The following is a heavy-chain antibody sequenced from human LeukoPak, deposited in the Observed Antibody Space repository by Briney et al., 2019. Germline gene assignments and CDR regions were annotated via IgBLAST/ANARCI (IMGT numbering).Heavy chain of an antibody. V-gene: IGHV4-59*12. Sequence: SETLSLTCTVSGGSISSYYWSWIRQPPGKGLEWIGYIYYSGSTNYNPSLKSRVTISVDTSKNQFSLKLSSVTAADTAVYYCARGCGSYNFNWFDPWGQGTLVTVSS. CDR2: IYYSGST. D-gene: IGHD1-26*01. CDR1: GGSISSYY. CDR3: ARGCGSYNFNWFDP. J-gene: IGHJ5*02.